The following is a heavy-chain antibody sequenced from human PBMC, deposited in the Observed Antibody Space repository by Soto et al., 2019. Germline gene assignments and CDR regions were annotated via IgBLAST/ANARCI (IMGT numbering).Heavy chain of an antibody. Sequence: PSETLSLTCTVSGGSISGYYWTWIRQPPGKGLEWIGYVYYRGSTNYNPSLKSRVTISMDTSKNQFSLRLTSVTAADTAVYYCARSGDSHGFTDYWGQGIMVTVSS. CDR2: VYYRGST. V-gene: IGHV4-59*01. CDR3: ARSGDSHGFTDY. D-gene: IGHD5-18*01. CDR1: GGSISGYY. J-gene: IGHJ4*02.